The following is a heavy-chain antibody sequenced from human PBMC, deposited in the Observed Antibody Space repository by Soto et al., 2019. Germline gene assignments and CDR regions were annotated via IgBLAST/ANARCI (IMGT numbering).Heavy chain of an antibody. Sequence: PSETLSLTCTVSGGAINSYYLTWIRQPAGKGLEWIGRIYSSGSTKYNPSLQSRVTMSLDTSKNQFSLRLTSVTAADTAVYYCARGQRSSDWFDPWGQGTLVT. CDR2: IYSSGST. V-gene: IGHV4-4*07. CDR3: ARGQRSSDWFDP. D-gene: IGHD2-2*01. CDR1: GGAINSYY. J-gene: IGHJ5*02.